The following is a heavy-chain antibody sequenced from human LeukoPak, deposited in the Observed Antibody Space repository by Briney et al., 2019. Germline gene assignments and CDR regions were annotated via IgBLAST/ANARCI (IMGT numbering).Heavy chain of an antibody. CDR1: GGSISSGGYY. CDR3: ARAPHYYDSSGPPDY. V-gene: IGHV4-31*03. J-gene: IGHJ4*02. Sequence: PSQTLSLTCTVSGGSISSGGYYWSWIRQHPGKGLEWIGYIYYSGSIYYNPSPKSRVTISVDTSKNQFSLKLSSVTAADTAVYYCARAPHYYDSSGPPDYWGQGTLVTVSS. CDR2: IYYSGSI. D-gene: IGHD3-22*01.